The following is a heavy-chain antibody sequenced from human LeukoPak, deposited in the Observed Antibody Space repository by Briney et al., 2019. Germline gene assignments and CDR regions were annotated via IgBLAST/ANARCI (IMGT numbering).Heavy chain of an antibody. CDR3: ARDRPNTMVRRVSDYYYGMDV. Sequence: GASVKVSCKASGGTFSSYAISWVRQAPGQGLEWMGGIIPIFGTANYAQKLQGRVTITADESTSTAYMELSSLRSEDTAVYYCARDRPNTMVRRVSDYYYGMDVWGKGTTVTVSS. J-gene: IGHJ6*04. CDR2: IIPIFGTA. V-gene: IGHV1-69*01. CDR1: GGTFSSYA. D-gene: IGHD3-10*01.